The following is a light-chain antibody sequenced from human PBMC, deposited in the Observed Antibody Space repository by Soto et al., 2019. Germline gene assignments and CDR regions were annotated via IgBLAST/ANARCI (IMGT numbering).Light chain of an antibody. Sequence: QSVLTQPPSASGSPGQSVTISCTGTSSDVGSYNYVSWYQQHPDKDPKLMIYEVNKRPSGVPDRFSGSKSGNTASLTVSGLQAEDEADYYCTSYAGYNNPVVFGGGTKLTVL. CDR3: TSYAGYNNPVV. CDR1: SSDVGSYNY. J-gene: IGLJ2*01. CDR2: EVN. V-gene: IGLV2-8*01.